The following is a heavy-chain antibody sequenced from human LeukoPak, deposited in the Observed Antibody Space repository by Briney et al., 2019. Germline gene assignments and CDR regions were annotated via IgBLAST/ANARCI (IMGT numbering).Heavy chain of an antibody. J-gene: IGHJ4*02. CDR2: ISGSGGST. V-gene: IGHV3-23*01. D-gene: IGHD2-8*01. CDR1: GFTFSSSA. CDR3: AKGNPLIYFDY. Sequence: GESLRLSCAASGFTFSSSAMRWVRQTPGKGLEWVSSISGSGGSTYYADSVKGRFTISRDNSKNTVYLQMNSLRAEDTAVYYCAKGNPLIYFDYRGQGTLVTVSS.